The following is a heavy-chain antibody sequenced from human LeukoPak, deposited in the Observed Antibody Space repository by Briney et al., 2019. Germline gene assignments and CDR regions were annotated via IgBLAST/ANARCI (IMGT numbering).Heavy chain of an antibody. CDR3: AREHSGYHFDY. J-gene: IGHJ4*02. CDR2: IYNRGTT. CDR1: GGSISDYH. Sequence: SETLSLTCTVSGGSISDYHWTWIRQPPGKALEYIGYIYNRGTTYYNPSLKSRVTISADTSKNQFSLKLSSVTAADTAVYYCAREHSGYHFDYWGQGTLVTVSS. D-gene: IGHD3-22*01. V-gene: IGHV4-59*12.